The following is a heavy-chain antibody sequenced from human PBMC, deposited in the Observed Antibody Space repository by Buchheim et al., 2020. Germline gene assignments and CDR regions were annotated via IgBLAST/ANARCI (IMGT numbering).Heavy chain of an antibody. CDR2: IWYDGSNK. CDR1: GFTFSSYG. D-gene: IGHD6-19*01. V-gene: IGHV3-33*01. J-gene: IGHJ3*02. CDR3: ARVRQQQWLEAFDI. Sequence: QVQLVKSGGGVVQPGRSLRLSCAASGFTFSSYGMHWVRQAPGKGLEWVAVIWYDGSNKYYADSVKARFTISRDNSKTTLYLQMNSLRAEDTAVYYCARVRQQQWLEAFDIWGQGT.